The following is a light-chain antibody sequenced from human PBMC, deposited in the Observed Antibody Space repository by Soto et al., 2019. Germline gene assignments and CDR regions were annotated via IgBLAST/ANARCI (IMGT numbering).Light chain of an antibody. CDR3: QQTDTYPYA. J-gene: IGKJ2*01. CDR2: AAA. V-gene: IGKV1D-12*01. CDR1: QGVSAS. Sequence: DIQMTQSPSSVSASVGDRVTITCRASQGVSASLAWYQQKAGRAPKLLIYAAATLQTGVPSRFSGSYSATDFTLTVTSLQPEDAATYYCQQTDTYPYAFGQGTNLEIK.